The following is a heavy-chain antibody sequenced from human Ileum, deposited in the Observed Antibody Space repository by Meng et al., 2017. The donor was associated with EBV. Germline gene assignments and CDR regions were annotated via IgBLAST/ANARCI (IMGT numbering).Heavy chain of an antibody. CDR2: AVLLFSTG. D-gene: IGHD6-25*01. V-gene: IGHV1-69*01. Sequence: QLQLVEAGVEKTEAAAKVPVTSTGSEASCYDITWGRQRQGQGLELMGVAVLLFSTGDTSQKFHDRVTVTADASTNTAYMELTSLKYEDTAVYYCAISSVPGPAYYFDYWGQGTLVTVSS. J-gene: IGHJ4*02. CDR3: AISSVPGPAYYFDY. CDR1: EASCYD.